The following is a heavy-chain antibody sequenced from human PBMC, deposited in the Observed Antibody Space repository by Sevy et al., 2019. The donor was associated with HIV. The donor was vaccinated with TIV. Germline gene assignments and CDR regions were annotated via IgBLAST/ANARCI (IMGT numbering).Heavy chain of an antibody. Sequence: GGSLRLSCAASGFSFSTYWMNWVRQAPGKGLEWVAGIKHDVTEKYYGDSVKGRFTISRDKAKNSLYLQMNSLRDEDTAVYYFARASMAGWRCDGWSDPWGQGTLVTVSS. CDR1: GFSFSTYW. D-gene: IGHD6-19*01. J-gene: IGHJ5*02. CDR2: IKHDVTEK. V-gene: IGHV3-7*01. CDR3: ARASMAGWRCDGWSDP.